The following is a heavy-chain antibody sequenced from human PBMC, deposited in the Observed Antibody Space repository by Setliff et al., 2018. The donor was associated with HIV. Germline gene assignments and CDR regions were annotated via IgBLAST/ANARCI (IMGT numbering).Heavy chain of an antibody. J-gene: IGHJ5*02. D-gene: IGHD1-26*01. CDR3: SKFRGGTYYEGNWFDP. CDR2: IIPIFGTA. CDR1: GGTFSSYA. V-gene: IGHV1-69*13. Sequence: GASVKVSCKASGGTFSSYAISWVRQAPGQGLEWMGGIIPIFGTANYAQKFQGRVTITADESTSTAYMELSSLRSEDTAVYYCSKFRGGTYYEGNWFDPWGQGTLVTVSS.